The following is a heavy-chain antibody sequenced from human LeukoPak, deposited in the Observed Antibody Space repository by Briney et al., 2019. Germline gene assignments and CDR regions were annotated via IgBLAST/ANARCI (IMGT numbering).Heavy chain of an antibody. CDR2: IYHSGST. J-gene: IGHJ4*02. D-gene: IGHD3-22*01. CDR3: ARDHYYYDSSGYTWLDY. Sequence: SETLSLTCSVSGYSISSGYYWGWIRQPPGKGLEWIGSIYHSGSTYYNPSLKSRVTMSVDTSKNQFSLKLSSVTAADTAVYYCARDHYYYDSSGYTWLDYWGQGTLVTVSS. V-gene: IGHV4-38-2*02. CDR1: GYSISSGYY.